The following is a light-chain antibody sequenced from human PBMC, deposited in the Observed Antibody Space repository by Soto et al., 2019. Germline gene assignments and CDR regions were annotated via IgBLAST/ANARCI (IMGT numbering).Light chain of an antibody. CDR1: SSDVGNYKY. CDR3: FSYTSSGTYV. Sequence: QSALTQPASVSGSPGQSITISCTGTSSDVGNYKYVSWYQQHPGKAPKLMIYEVSNRPSGVSNRFSGSKSGNTASLTISGLQAEDETDSYCFSYTSSGTYVFGTRTKVTAL. V-gene: IGLV2-14*01. J-gene: IGLJ1*01. CDR2: EVS.